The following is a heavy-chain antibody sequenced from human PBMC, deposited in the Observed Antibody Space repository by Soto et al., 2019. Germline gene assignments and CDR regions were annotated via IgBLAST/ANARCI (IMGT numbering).Heavy chain of an antibody. CDR1: GFSFGTYA. CDR3: ASDRSVGRTLYYDLES. Sequence: EVQLEESGGDLVQPGGSLRLSCTGSGFSFGTYAMNWVRQAPGKGLEWVSYISASSAAIDYADSVKGRFTVVRDNAKNSLFLQMNSLRDEDTASYYCASDRSVGRTLYYDLESWGQGTLVTVSS. V-gene: IGHV3-48*02. CDR2: ISASSAAI. J-gene: IGHJ4*02. D-gene: IGHD3-22*01.